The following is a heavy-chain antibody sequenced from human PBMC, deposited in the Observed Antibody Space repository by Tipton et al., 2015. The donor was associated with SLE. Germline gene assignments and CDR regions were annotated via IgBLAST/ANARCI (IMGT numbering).Heavy chain of an antibody. V-gene: IGHV4-34*01. CDR1: GGSFSGYY. D-gene: IGHD3-10*01. CDR2: INHSGTT. CDR3: ARRGVRGITVFDY. J-gene: IGHJ4*02. Sequence: TLSLTCAIYGGSFSGYYWSWIRQPPGKGLEWIGEINHSGTTNYNLSLKSRVTISVDTSKNQFSLKLSSVTAADTAVYYCARRGVRGITVFDYWGQGTLVTVSS.